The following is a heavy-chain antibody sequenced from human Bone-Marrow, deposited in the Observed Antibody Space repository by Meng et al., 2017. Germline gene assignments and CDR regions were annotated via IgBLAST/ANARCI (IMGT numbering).Heavy chain of an antibody. CDR2: ISYDGSNK. Sequence: QVQRWGSGGGGVQPGMSLRLSWAASGFTLSSFVMPWVRQAPGKGLEWVAVISYDGSNKYYADSVKGRFTISRDNSKNTLYLQMNSLRAEDTAVYYCARDPLMQWLVLVLPVAFGPWGQGTLVTVSS. D-gene: IGHD6-19*01. V-gene: IGHV3-30*03. CDR3: ARDPLMQWLVLVLPVAFGP. J-gene: IGHJ5*02. CDR1: GFTLSSFV.